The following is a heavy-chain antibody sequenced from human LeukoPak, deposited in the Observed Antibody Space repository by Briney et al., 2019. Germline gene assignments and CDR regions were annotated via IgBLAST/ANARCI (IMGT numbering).Heavy chain of an antibody. CDR3: ARAHYQLLSLDY. CDR2: ICTSGST. J-gene: IGHJ4*02. CDR1: GGSISSGSYY. Sequence: ASETLSLTCTVSGGSISSGSYYWSWIRQPAGKGLEWIGRICTSGSTNYNPSLKSRVTISVDTSKNQFSLKLSSVTAADTAVYYCARAHYQLLSLDYWGQGTLVTVSS. V-gene: IGHV4-61*02. D-gene: IGHD2-2*01.